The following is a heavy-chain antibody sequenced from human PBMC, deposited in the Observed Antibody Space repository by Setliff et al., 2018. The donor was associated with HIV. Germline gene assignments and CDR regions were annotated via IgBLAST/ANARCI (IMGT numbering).Heavy chain of an antibody. Sequence: SETLSLTCTVSGGSISTHHWSWIRQPPGKGLEWIGQINYDGKTNYNPSLKSRVTVSVDKSKDQLSLNLNSVTAADTAVYFCARGPLLAGDGPYYFDYWGRGTLVTV. CDR1: GGSISTHH. J-gene: IGHJ4*02. CDR2: INYDGKT. CDR3: ARGPLLAGDGPYYFDY. D-gene: IGHD6-19*01. V-gene: IGHV4-59*11.